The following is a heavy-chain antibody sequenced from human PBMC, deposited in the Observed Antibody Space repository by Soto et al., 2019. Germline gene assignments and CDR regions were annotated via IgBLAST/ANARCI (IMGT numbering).Heavy chain of an antibody. Sequence: KTGGSLRLSCAASGFTFSSYSMNWVRQAPGKGLEWVSSISSSSSYIYYADSVKGRFTISRDNAKNSLYLQMNSLRAEDTAVYYCARDLWYCTNGVCLIYYYYYGMDVWGQGTTVTVSS. V-gene: IGHV3-21*01. CDR3: ARDLWYCTNGVCLIYYYYYGMDV. CDR2: ISSSSSYI. CDR1: GFTFSSYS. J-gene: IGHJ6*02. D-gene: IGHD2-8*01.